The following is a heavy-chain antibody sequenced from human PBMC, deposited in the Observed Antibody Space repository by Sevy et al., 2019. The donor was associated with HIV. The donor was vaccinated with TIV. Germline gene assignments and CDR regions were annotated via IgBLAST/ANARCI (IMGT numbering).Heavy chain of an antibody. CDR2: ITHSGNP. J-gene: IGHJ4*02. Sequence: SETLSLTCAVYGGSFSGYYWSWIRQPPGQGLEWIGEITHSGNPKYNPSLKSRVTISIDTSKNQFSLKLSSVTAADTAVFYCARGRYPDFLWGSYRPTYFDSWGQGALVTVSS. D-gene: IGHD3-16*02. CDR1: GGSFSGYY. CDR3: ARGRYPDFLWGSYRPTYFDS. V-gene: IGHV4-34*01.